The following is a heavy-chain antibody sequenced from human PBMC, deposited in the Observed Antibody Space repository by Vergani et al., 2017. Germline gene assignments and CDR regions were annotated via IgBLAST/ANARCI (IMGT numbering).Heavy chain of an antibody. D-gene: IGHD3-22*01. J-gene: IGHJ6*02. Sequence: QVQLVESGGGVVQPGRSLRLSCAASGFTFSSYGMHWVRQAPGKGLEWVAVISYDGSNKYYADSVKGRFTISRDNSKNTLYLQMNSLRAEDTAVYYCAKDLLLPDFYDSSGARFYYYYGMDVWGQGTTVTVSS. CDR3: AKDLLLPDFYDSSGARFYYYYGMDV. CDR1: GFTFSSYG. CDR2: ISYDGSNK. V-gene: IGHV3-30*18.